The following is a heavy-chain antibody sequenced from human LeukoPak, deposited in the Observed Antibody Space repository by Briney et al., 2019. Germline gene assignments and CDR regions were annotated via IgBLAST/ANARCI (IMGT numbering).Heavy chain of an antibody. J-gene: IGHJ4*02. CDR3: ARARRDYYDSSGPIDY. CDR1: GFSFSDYS. CDR2: ISKGSGYI. V-gene: IGHV3-21*01. D-gene: IGHD3-22*01. Sequence: PGGSLRLSCAASGFSFSDYSLNWVRQAPGKGLEWVSSISKGSGYIYYTDSVKGRFTIPRDNAKNSLYLQMNSLRAEDTAVYYCARARRDYYDSSGPIDYWGQGTLVTVSS.